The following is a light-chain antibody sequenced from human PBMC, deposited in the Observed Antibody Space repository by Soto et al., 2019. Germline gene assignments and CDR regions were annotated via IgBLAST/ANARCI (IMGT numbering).Light chain of an antibody. CDR1: QSISSSY. CDR2: GAS. CDR3: QQYGSSPT. Sequence: LTQSPGNRKWLAVEEAPLSCRASQSISSSYLGWYQQNPGQGPRLLIYGASSRATGIPDRFSGSGSGTDFTLRFSRLEPADSAVYYCQQYGSSPTFGGGTKVDIK. J-gene: IGKJ4*01. V-gene: IGKV3-20*01.